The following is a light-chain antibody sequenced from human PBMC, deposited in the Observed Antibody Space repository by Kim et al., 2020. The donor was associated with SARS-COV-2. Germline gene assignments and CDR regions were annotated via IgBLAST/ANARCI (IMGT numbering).Light chain of an antibody. Sequence: GQSISISCTGTSSDVGGYKYVSWYQQHPDKAPKFMIYDVSKRPSGVSNRFSGSKSGNTASLTISGLQAEDEADYYCGSYTSSSTWVFGGGTQLTVL. CDR2: DVS. CDR3: GSYTSSSTWV. V-gene: IGLV2-14*03. J-gene: IGLJ3*02. CDR1: SSDVGGYKY.